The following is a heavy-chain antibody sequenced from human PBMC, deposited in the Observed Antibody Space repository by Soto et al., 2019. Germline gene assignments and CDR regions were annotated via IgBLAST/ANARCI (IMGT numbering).Heavy chain of an antibody. CDR1: GFTFSNAW. V-gene: IGHV3-15*01. CDR3: TTGEYSSGGSCYSYYYGMDV. Sequence: GGSLRLSCAASGFTFSNAWMSWVRQAPGKGLEWVGRIKSKTDGGTTDYAAPVKCRFTISRDDSKNTLYLQMNSLKTEDTAVYYCTTGEYSSGGSCYSYYYGMDVWGQGTTVTVSS. J-gene: IGHJ6*02. D-gene: IGHD2-15*01. CDR2: IKSKTDGGTT.